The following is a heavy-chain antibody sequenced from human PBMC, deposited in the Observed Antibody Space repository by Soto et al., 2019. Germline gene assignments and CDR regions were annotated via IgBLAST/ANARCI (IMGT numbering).Heavy chain of an antibody. V-gene: IGHV4-4*07. CDR3: ARGRTGTGAYYYYYYGTDV. D-gene: IGHD6-13*01. CDR2: IYSSGST. Sequence: PSETLSLTCTVSGGSISSYDWSWIRQRAGKVLEWIGRIYSSGSTNYDPSLKSRVTMSVDTSKNQFSLKLSSVTAAETVVYYCARGRTGTGAYYYYYYGTDVPGQGNTVTVS. CDR1: GGSISSYD. J-gene: IGHJ6*02.